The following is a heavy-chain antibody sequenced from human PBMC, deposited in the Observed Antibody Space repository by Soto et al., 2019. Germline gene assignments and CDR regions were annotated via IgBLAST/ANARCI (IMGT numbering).Heavy chain of an antibody. Sequence: GGSLRLSCAASGFTFSSYWMSWIRQAPGKGLEWVANIKQDGSEKYYVDSVKGRFTISRDNAKNSLYLQMNSLRAEDTAVYYCARALYSSGWYNYYYYYMDVWGKGTTVTVSS. D-gene: IGHD6-19*01. CDR3: ARALYSSGWYNYYYYYMDV. V-gene: IGHV3-7*01. J-gene: IGHJ6*03. CDR2: IKQDGSEK. CDR1: GFTFSSYW.